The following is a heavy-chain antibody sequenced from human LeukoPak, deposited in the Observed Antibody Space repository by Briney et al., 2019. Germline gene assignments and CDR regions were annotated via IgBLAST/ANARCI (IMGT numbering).Heavy chain of an antibody. CDR3: AGSSHQRNWFDP. CDR2: VHSSGGVI. J-gene: IGHJ5*02. Sequence: ASVKVSCKASGYTFTSDYMNWVRQAPGQGLEWMGIVHSSGGVIRYAQEFQGRVTVTRDTSTSTVYTELSSLRSEDTAVYYCAGSSHQRNWFDPWGQGTLVIVSS. V-gene: IGHV1-46*01. CDR1: GYTFTSDY. D-gene: IGHD1-26*01.